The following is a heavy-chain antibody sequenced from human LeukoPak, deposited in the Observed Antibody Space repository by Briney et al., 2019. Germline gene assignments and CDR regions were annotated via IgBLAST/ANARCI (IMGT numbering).Heavy chain of an antibody. CDR1: GFTFSSYG. V-gene: IGHV3-33*01. J-gene: IGHJ4*02. D-gene: IGHD6-13*01. Sequence: GGSLRLSCAASGFTFSSYGMHWVRQAPGKGLEWVAVIWYDGSNKYYADSVKGRFTISRDSSKNTLYLQMDSLRAEDTAVYYCARKYSSSWYADYWGQGTLVTVSS. CDR3: ARKYSSSWYADY. CDR2: IWYDGSNK.